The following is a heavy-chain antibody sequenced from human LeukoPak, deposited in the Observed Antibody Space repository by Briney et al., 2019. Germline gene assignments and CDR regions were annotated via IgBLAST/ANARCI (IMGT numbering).Heavy chain of an antibody. CDR1: GFTFSSYW. J-gene: IGHJ4*02. CDR3: ARDGVDYGGDY. V-gene: IGHV3-74*01. CDR2: INSDGSST. D-gene: IGHD4-23*01. Sequence: GGSLRLSCAVSGFTFSSYWMHWVRQAPGKGLVWVSRINSDGSSTSYADSVKGRFTISRDNAKNSLYLQMNSLRAEDTAVYYCARDGVDYGGDYWGQGTLVTVSS.